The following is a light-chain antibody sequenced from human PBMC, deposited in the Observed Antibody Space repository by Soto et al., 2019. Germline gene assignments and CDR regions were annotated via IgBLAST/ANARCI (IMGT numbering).Light chain of an antibody. V-gene: IGKV3-20*01. Sequence: EIVLTQSPGTLSLSPGEGATLSCRASQSVSSSYLAWYQQKPGQAPRLLIYGASTRATGIPAKFSGGGSGTEFTLTISSLQPEDFAIYYCQQYKNGWTFGQGTKVDI. CDR3: QQYKNGWT. CDR1: QSVSSSY. CDR2: GAS. J-gene: IGKJ1*01.